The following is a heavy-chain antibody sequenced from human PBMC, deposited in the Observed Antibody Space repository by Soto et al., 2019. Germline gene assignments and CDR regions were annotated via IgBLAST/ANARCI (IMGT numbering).Heavy chain of an antibody. CDR2: IYYSGST. Sequence: TLSLTCTVSGGSISSGDYYWSWIRQPPGKGLEWIGYIYYSGSTYYNPSLKSRVTISVDKSKNQFSLKLSSVTAADKAVYYCAKGLHYVSVDYWGQGTLVTVSS. D-gene: IGHD4-17*01. J-gene: IGHJ4*02. CDR1: GGSISSGDYY. CDR3: AKGLHYVSVDY. V-gene: IGHV4-30-4*01.